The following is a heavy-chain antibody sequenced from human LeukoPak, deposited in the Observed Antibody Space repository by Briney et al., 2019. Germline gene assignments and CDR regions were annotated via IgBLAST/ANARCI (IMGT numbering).Heavy chain of an antibody. J-gene: IGHJ2*01. V-gene: IGHV4-30-4*01. CDR3: ARDHPQYYYDSSGYSDSWYFDL. Sequence: PSETLSLTCTVSGGSISSGDYYWSWIRQPPGKGLEWIGYIYYSGSTYYNPSLKSRVTISVDTSKNQFSLKLSSVTAADTAVYYCARDHPQYYYDSSGYSDSWYFDLWGRGTLATVSS. CDR1: GGSISSGDYY. CDR2: IYYSGST. D-gene: IGHD3-22*01.